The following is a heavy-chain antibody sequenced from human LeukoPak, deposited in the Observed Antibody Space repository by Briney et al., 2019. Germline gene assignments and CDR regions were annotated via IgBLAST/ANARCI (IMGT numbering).Heavy chain of an antibody. J-gene: IGHJ3*02. CDR3: ARGSPTWQGDAFDI. V-gene: IGHV4-34*01. CDR2: INHSGST. Sequence: SETLSLTCAVYGGSFSGYYWSWIRQPPGKGLEWIGEINHSGSTNYNPSLKSRVTISVDTSKNQFSLKLSSVTAADTAVYYCARGSPTWQGDAFDIWGQGTMVTASS. CDR1: GGSFSGYY.